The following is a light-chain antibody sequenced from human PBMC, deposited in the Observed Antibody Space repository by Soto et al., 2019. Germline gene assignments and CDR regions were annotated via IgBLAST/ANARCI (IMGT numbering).Light chain of an antibody. V-gene: IGKV3-20*01. CDR3: QQYGSSHT. CDR1: PSVSSSY. J-gene: IGKJ2*01. Sequence: EVVLTQSPGTLSLSPGERAALSCRASPSVSSSYLAWYQQKPGQAPRILIYGASNRATGIPDRFSGSGSGTDFTLTISRLEPEDFAVYYCQQYGSSHTFGQGTKLEIK. CDR2: GAS.